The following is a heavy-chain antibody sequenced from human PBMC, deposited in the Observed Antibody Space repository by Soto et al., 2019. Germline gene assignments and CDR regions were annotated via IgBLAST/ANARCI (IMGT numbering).Heavy chain of an antibody. CDR2: IYYSGST. V-gene: IGHV4-30-4*01. D-gene: IGHD2-21*02. CDR3: ARLVVTASTDVFDI. Sequence: QVQLQESGPGLVKPSQTLSLTCTVSGGSISSGDYYWRWIRQPPGKGLEWIGYIYYSGSTYYNPSLKSRVTISVDTAKNQFSLRLSSVTAADTAVYYCARLVVTASTDVFDIWGQGTMVTVSS. J-gene: IGHJ3*02. CDR1: GGSISSGDYY.